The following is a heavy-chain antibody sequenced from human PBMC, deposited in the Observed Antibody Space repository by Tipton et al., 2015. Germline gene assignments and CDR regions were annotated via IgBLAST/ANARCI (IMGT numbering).Heavy chain of an antibody. CDR2: ISSSGSTI. V-gene: IGHV3-48*03. D-gene: IGHD5-18*01. CDR3: AREDTAIDFDY. CDR1: GFTFSSYE. Sequence: SLRLSCAAPGFTFSSYEMNWVRQAPGKGLEWVSYISSSGSTIYYADSVKGRFTISRDNAKNSLYLQMNSLRAEDTAVYYCAREDTAIDFDYWGQGTLVTVSS. J-gene: IGHJ4*02.